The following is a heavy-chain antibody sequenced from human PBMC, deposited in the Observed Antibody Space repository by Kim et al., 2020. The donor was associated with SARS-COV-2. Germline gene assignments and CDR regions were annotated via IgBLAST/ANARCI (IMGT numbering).Heavy chain of an antibody. V-gene: IGHV5-10-1*01. CDR1: GYSFTSYW. Sequence: GESLKISCKGSGYSFTSYWISWVRQMPGKGLEWMGRIDPSDSYTNYSPSFQGHVTISADKSISTAYLQWSSLKAPDTAMYYCARLDYYDSSGYSGYYYYYGMDVWGQGTTVTVSS. CDR3: ARLDYYDSSGYSGYYYYYGMDV. J-gene: IGHJ6*02. D-gene: IGHD3-22*01. CDR2: IDPSDSYT.